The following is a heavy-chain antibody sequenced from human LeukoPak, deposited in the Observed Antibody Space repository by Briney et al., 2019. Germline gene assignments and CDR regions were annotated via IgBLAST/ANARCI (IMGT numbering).Heavy chain of an antibody. Sequence: SVTVSCTASGFTFTSSAVQWVRQARGQRLEWIGWIVVGSGNTNYAQKFQERVTITRDMSTSTAYMELSSLRSEDTGVYYCAADPISSRVGDWGQGTLVTVSS. CDR1: GFTFTSSA. J-gene: IGHJ4*02. CDR3: AADPISSRVGD. D-gene: IGHD3-16*01. CDR2: IVVGSGNT. V-gene: IGHV1-58*01.